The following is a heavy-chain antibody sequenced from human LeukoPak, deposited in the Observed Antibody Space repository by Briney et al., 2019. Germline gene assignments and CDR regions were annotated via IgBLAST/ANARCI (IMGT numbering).Heavy chain of an antibody. J-gene: IGHJ4*02. CDR3: ASGLGYYFDY. D-gene: IGHD7-27*01. CDR1: GFTFSSYW. Sequence: GGSLRLSCVASGFTFSSYWMSWVRQAPGKGLEWVANIKQDGSEKYYVDSVKGRFTISRDNAKNSLYLQMNSLRAEDTAVYYCASGLGYYFDYWGQGTLVTVSS. CDR2: IKQDGSEK. V-gene: IGHV3-7*01.